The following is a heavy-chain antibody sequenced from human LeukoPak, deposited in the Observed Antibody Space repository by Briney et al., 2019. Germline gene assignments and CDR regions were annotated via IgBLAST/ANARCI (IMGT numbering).Heavy chain of an antibody. CDR2: IYTSGST. V-gene: IGHV4-4*07. D-gene: IGHD3-3*01. CDR3: ASGFLEWLFSY. Sequence: KASQTLSLTCTVTGGSISSYYWSWIRQPAGKGLEWIGRIYTSGSTNYNPSLKSRVTMSVDTSKNQFSLKLSSVTAADTAVYYCASGFLEWLFSYWGQATLVTVSS. J-gene: IGHJ4*02. CDR1: GGSISSYY.